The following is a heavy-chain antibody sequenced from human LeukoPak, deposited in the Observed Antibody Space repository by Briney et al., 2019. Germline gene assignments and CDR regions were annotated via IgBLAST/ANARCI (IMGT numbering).Heavy chain of an antibody. J-gene: IGHJ3*02. Sequence: PSETLSLTCTVSGGSISSYYWSWIRQPAGKRLEWIGRINYNPSLKSRVTMSVDTSKNQIFLKLNSVTAADTAVYYCARGMDWSGGDDAFDIWGQGTMVTVSS. CDR3: ARGMDWSGGDDAFDI. V-gene: IGHV4-4*07. CDR2: IN. CDR1: GGSISSYY. D-gene: IGHD4-23*01.